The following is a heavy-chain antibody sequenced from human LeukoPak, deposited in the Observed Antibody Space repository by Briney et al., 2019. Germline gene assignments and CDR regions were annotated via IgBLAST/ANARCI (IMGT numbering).Heavy chain of an antibody. CDR3: AKSMRDGYNLYYYYGMDV. D-gene: IGHD5-24*01. V-gene: IGHV3-30*18. CDR2: ISYDGSNK. CDR1: GFTFSSYG. Sequence: GGSLRLSCAASGFTFSSYGMHWVRQAPGKGLEWVAVISYDGSNKYYADSVKGRFTISRDNYKNTLYLQMNSLRAEDTAVYYCAKSMRDGYNLYYYYGMDVWGQGTTVTVSS. J-gene: IGHJ6*02.